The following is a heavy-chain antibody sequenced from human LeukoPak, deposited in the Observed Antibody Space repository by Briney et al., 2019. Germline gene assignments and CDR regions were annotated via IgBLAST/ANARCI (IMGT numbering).Heavy chain of an antibody. CDR1: GDSISSSRPF. CDR2: ISYSGST. V-gene: IGHV4-39*07. Sequence: KPSETLSLTCTVSGDSISSSRPFWGWIRQPPGKGLEWVGSISYSGSTYYNPSLKSRVTISLDTSKNQFSLKLNSVTAADTAVYYCAKDGGMFSYSWGSSQDGMDVWGQGTTVTVSS. CDR3: AKDGGMFSYSWGSSQDGMDV. D-gene: IGHD3-10*01. J-gene: IGHJ6*02.